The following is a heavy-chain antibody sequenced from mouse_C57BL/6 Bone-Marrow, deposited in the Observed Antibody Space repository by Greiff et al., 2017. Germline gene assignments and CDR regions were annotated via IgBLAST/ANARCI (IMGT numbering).Heavy chain of an antibody. D-gene: IGHD2-13*01. Sequence: VQGVESGPGLVQPSQSLSITCTVSGFSLTSYGVHWVRQSPGKGLEWLGVIWSGGSTDYNAAFISRLSISKDNSKDQVYFKMNSLQADDTAIYYCGRESVKQSGEAWFAYWGQGTLVTVSA. CDR3: GRESVKQSGEAWFAY. V-gene: IGHV2-2*01. CDR1: GFSLTSYG. J-gene: IGHJ3*01. CDR2: IWSGGST.